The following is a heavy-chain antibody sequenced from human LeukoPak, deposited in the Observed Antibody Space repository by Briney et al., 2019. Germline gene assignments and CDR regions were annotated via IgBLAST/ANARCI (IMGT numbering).Heavy chain of an antibody. Sequence: ASVKVSCKASGYTFTSYYMHWVRQAPGQGLEWMGIINPSGGSTSYAQKFQGRVTMTRDMSTSTVYMELSSLRSEDTAVYYCARDVVSLNMIRGVISYNHYMDVWGEGTTVSVSS. CDR2: INPSGGST. CDR3: ARDVVSLNMIRGVISYNHYMDV. J-gene: IGHJ6*03. D-gene: IGHD3-10*01. CDR1: GYTFTSYY. V-gene: IGHV1-46*01.